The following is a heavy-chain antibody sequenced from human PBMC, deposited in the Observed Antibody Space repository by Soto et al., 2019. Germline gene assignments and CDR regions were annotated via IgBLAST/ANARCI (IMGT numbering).Heavy chain of an antibody. V-gene: IGHV4-59*08. D-gene: IGHD3-22*01. J-gene: IGHJ6*02. CDR3: ASRSSGYYYGMDV. Sequence: WTWIRQPPGKGLEWIGYIDYSGSTNYNPSLRSRVTISVDTSRNQFSLKLSSVTAADTALYYCASRSSGYYYGMDVWGQGTRSPSP. CDR2: IDYSGST.